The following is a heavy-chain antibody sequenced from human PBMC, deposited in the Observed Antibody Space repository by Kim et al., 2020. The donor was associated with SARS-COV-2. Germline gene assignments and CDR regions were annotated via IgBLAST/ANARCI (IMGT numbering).Heavy chain of an antibody. CDR3: ARILLPQHLGGYYYYGSGSDGYFDY. J-gene: IGHJ4*02. D-gene: IGHD3-10*01. CDR2: INAGNGNT. CDR1: GYTFTSYA. V-gene: IGHV1-3*01. Sequence: ASVKVSCKASGYTFTSYAMHWVRQAPGQRLEWMGWINAGNGNTKYSQKFQGRVTITRDTSASTAYMELSSLRSEDTAVYYCARILLPQHLGGYYYYGSGSDGYFDYWGQGTLVTVSS.